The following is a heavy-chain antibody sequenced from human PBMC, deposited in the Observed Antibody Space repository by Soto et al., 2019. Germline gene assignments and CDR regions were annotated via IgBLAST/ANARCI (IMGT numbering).Heavy chain of an antibody. V-gene: IGHV3-64*01. CDR1: GFTFSSYA. CDR2: ISSNGGST. CDR3: ARDKHDFWSGYFDY. D-gene: IGHD3-3*01. Sequence: EVQLVESGGGLVQPGGSLRLSCAASGFTFSSYAMHWVRQAPGKGLEYVSAISSNGGSTYYANSVKGRFTISRDNSKNRLYLQMGSLRAEDMAVYYCARDKHDFWSGYFDYWGQGTLVTVSS. J-gene: IGHJ4*02.